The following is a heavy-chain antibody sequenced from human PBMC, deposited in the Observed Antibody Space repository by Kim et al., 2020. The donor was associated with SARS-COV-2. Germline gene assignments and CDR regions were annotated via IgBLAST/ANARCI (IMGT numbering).Heavy chain of an antibody. CDR1: GFTFSSYG. V-gene: IGHV3-33*06. Sequence: GGSLRLSCAASGFTFSSYGMHWVRQAPGKGLEWVAVIWYDGSNKYYADSVKGRFTISRDNSKNTLYLQMNSLRAEDTAVYYCAKDKGKQRFGSGSYVDDGIDVWGQGTTVTVSS. J-gene: IGHJ6*01. CDR2: IWYDGSNK. CDR3: AKDKGKQRFGSGSYVDDGIDV. D-gene: IGHD1-26*01.